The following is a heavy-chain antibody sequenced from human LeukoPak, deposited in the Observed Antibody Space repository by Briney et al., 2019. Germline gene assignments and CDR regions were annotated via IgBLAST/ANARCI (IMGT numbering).Heavy chain of an antibody. CDR1: GGSISSYY. V-gene: IGHV4-4*07. J-gene: IGHJ4*02. CDR3: AKHRRTATTSPYDH. Sequence: PSETLSLTCTVSGGSISSYYWSWIRQPAGKGLEWIGRIYTSGSTNNNPSLKSRVTMSVDTSKNQFSLNLSSVTAADTAIYYCAKHRRTATTSPYDHWGQGTLVTVSS. CDR2: IYTSGST. D-gene: IGHD1-26*01.